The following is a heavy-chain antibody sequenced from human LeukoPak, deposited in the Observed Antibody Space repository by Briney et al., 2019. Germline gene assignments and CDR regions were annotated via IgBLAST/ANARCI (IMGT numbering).Heavy chain of an antibody. Sequence: PGGSLRLSCAASGFTFSNAWMSWVRQAPGKGLEWVGRIKSKTDGGTTDYAAPVKGRFTISRDDSKNTLYLQMNSLKTEDTAVYYCTTVDMVGRFGVVISGDYWGQGTLVTVSS. D-gene: IGHD3-3*01. CDR2: IKSKTDGGTT. J-gene: IGHJ4*02. CDR1: GFTFSNAW. CDR3: TTVDMVGRFGVVISGDY. V-gene: IGHV3-15*01.